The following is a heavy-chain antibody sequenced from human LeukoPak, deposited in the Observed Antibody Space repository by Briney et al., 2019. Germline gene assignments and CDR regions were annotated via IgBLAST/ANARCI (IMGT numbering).Heavy chain of an antibody. D-gene: IGHD3-9*01. Sequence: ASVKVSCKASGYTFSSYGISWVRQAPGQGLEWMEWISAYTGNTNYAQKLQDRVTMTTDTSTSTAYMELRSLRSDDTALYYCARMWVLAGYYVDYWGQGTLVTVSS. CDR1: GYTFSSYG. CDR2: ISAYTGNT. CDR3: ARMWVLAGYYVDY. J-gene: IGHJ4*02. V-gene: IGHV1-18*01.